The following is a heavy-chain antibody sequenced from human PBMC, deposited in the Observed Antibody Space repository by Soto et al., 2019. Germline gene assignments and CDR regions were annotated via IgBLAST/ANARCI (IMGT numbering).Heavy chain of an antibody. J-gene: IGHJ4*02. Sequence: SETLSLTCTVSGGSISSGGYYWSWIRQHPGKGLEWIGYIYYSGSTYYNPSLKSRVTISVDTSKNQFSLKLSSVTAADTAVYYCARAFSYGGVFLGYFDYWGQGTLVTVSS. D-gene: IGHD2-8*02. CDR2: IYYSGST. V-gene: IGHV4-31*03. CDR3: ARAFSYGGVFLGYFDY. CDR1: GGSISSGGYY.